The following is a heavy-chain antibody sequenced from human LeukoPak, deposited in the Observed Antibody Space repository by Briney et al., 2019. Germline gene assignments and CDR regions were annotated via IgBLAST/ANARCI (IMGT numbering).Heavy chain of an antibody. Sequence: GGSLRLSCAASGFTVSSNYMSWVRQAPGKGLEWVSTISGSYGSTYYADSVKGRFTISRDSSKNTLCLQMDSLRAEDTAVYYCAEGPMTTVTTGNFDYWGQGTLVTVSS. CDR2: ISGSYGST. CDR1: GFTVSSNY. D-gene: IGHD4-17*01. J-gene: IGHJ4*02. CDR3: AEGPMTTVTTGNFDY. V-gene: IGHV3-23*01.